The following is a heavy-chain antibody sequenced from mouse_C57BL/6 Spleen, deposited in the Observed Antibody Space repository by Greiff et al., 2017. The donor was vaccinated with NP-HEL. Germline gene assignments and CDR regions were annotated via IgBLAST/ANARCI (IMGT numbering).Heavy chain of an antibody. D-gene: IGHD2-4*01. V-gene: IGHV1-80*01. J-gene: IGHJ1*03. Sequence: QVQLQQSGAELVKPGASVKISCKASGYAFSSYWMNWVKQRPGKGLEWIGPIYPGDGDTNYNGKFKGKATLTSDKSSSTAYMHLSSLTSEDSAVYCCARWDDYDPWYFDVWGTGTTVTVSS. CDR1: GYAFSSYW. CDR2: IYPGDGDT. CDR3: ARWDDYDPWYFDV.